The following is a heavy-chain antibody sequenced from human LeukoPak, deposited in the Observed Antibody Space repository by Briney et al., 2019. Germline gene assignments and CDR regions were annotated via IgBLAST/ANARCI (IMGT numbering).Heavy chain of an antibody. D-gene: IGHD2-2*01. CDR1: GYTFTGYY. CDR3: AREDFRTLTHYYYGMDV. Sequence: ASVKVSCKASGYTFTGYYMHWVRQAPGQGLEWMGWINPNSGGTNYAQKFRGRVTMTRDTSISTAYMELSRLRSDDTAVYYCAREDFRTLTHYYYGMDVWGQGTTVTVSS. V-gene: IGHV1-2*02. CDR2: INPNSGGT. J-gene: IGHJ6*02.